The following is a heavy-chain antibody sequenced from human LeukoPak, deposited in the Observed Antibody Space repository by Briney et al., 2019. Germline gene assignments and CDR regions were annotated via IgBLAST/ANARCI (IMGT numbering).Heavy chain of an antibody. J-gene: IGHJ6*02. CDR2: ISGSGGST. D-gene: IGHD5-18*01. Sequence: GGSLRLSCAASGFTFSSYAMSWVRQAPGKGLEWVSAISGSGGSTYYADPVKGRFTISRDNSKNTLYLQMNSLKTEDTAVYYCSRGPIQLWLHNGMDVWGQGTTVIVSS. V-gene: IGHV3-23*01. CDR3: SRGPIQLWLHNGMDV. CDR1: GFTFSSYA.